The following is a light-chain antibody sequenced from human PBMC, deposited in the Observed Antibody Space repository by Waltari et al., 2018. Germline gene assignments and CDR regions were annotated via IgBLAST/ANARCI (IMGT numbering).Light chain of an antibody. CDR3: QQLNSYLYT. V-gene: IGKV1-9*01. Sequence: IQLTQSPSSLSASVGDRVTITCRASQGISSSLAWYQQTPGKAPKLLIYAASTLQSGVPSRFSGSGSGTDFTLTISSLQPEDFATYYCQQLNSYLYTFGQGTKLEIK. CDR2: AAS. CDR1: QGISSS. J-gene: IGKJ2*01.